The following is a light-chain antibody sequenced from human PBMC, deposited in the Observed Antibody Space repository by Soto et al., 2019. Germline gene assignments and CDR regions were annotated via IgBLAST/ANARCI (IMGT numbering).Light chain of an antibody. Sequence: DIVLTQSPVSLPVTPGEPASFSCRSSQSLLHSSGHSSLDWYLQKPGQSPQLLIYLGSNQASGVPDRFSGSGSGTDFTRKISRVEAEDVGVYYCMKARQPARTFGGGTKVQIK. CDR3: MKARQPART. CDR1: QSLLHSSGHSS. J-gene: IGKJ4*02. V-gene: IGKV2-28*01. CDR2: LGS.